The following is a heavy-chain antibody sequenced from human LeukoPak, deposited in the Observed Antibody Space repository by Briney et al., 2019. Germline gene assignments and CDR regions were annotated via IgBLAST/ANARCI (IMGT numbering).Heavy chain of an antibody. V-gene: IGHV4-39*01. D-gene: IGHD6-19*01. J-gene: IGHJ4*02. Sequence: SETLSLTCTVSGGSISSSSYSWGWIRQPPGKGLEWIGSIYYSGSTYYNPSLKSRVTISVDTSKNQFSLKLSSVTAADTAVYYCARLIAVAGIWDTLNYYFDCWGQGTLVTVSS. CDR1: GGSISSSSYS. CDR3: ARLIAVAGIWDTLNYYFDC. CDR2: IYYSGST.